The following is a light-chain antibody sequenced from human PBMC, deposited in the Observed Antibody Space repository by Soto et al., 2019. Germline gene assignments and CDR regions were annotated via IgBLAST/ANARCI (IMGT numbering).Light chain of an antibody. CDR3: MQDLTAPPT. J-gene: IGKJ1*01. Sequence: DIVMTQSPLSLPVTPGEPASISCRSSQSLLNSNGYNYLDWYLQKPGQSPQLLIYLGSNRASGVPDRFSGSGSGQDFTLKISRVEAEYVGVYRCMQDLTAPPTFGQGTKVEIK. CDR1: QSLLNSNGYNY. CDR2: LGS. V-gene: IGKV2-28*01.